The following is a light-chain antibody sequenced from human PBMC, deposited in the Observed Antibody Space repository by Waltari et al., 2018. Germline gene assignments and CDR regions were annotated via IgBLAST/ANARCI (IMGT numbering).Light chain of an antibody. CDR3: QQYYSPPPLFT. CDR2: WAS. J-gene: IGKJ3*01. V-gene: IGKV4-1*01. CDR1: QTLLDNSNNRHY. Sequence: DIVITQSPDSLAVSLGERATINCKSSQTLLDNSNNRHYLAWYHKKPGQPPKLLIYWASSRESGVPDRFSGSGSGTDFTLTITSLQAEDVAVYYCQQYYSPPPLFTFGPGTKVDIK.